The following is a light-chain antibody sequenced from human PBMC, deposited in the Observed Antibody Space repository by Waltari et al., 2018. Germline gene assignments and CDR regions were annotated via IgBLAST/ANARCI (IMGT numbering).Light chain of an antibody. Sequence: DIQMTQSPSSLSVSVGETVTITCRASQNINNYLNWYQQKVGKAPELLILATYSLQSGVPVRFSGSGSGTDFNLTISRRQPEDIATYYCQQSDSTPITFGQGTRLQI. J-gene: IGKJ5*01. V-gene: IGKV1-39*01. CDR2: ATY. CDR1: QNINNY. CDR3: QQSDSTPIT.